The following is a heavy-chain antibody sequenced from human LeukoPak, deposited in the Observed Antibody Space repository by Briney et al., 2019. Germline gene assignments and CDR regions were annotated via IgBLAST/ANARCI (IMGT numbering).Heavy chain of an antibody. CDR3: AREFQRRDGYNDDY. Sequence: ASVKVSCKASVYTFTGYYMHWVRQAPGQGLEWMGWINPNSGGTNYAQKFQGRVTMTRDTSISTAYMEVSRLRSDDTAVYYCAREFQRRDGYNDDYWGQGTLVTVSS. V-gene: IGHV1-2*02. D-gene: IGHD5-24*01. CDR2: INPNSGGT. CDR1: VYTFTGYY. J-gene: IGHJ4*02.